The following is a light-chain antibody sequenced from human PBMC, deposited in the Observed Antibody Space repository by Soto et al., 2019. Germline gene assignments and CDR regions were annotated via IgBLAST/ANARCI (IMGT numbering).Light chain of an antibody. CDR1: ERISSNF. V-gene: IGKV3-20*01. J-gene: IGKJ3*01. CDR3: QQYGTSPFT. CDR2: GAS. Sequence: VLTQSPDTLSLSPGERATLSCRASERISSNFLAWYQQRPGQAPRLLIYGASTSASGIPDRFSGSGSGTDFALTISRLEPEDFAVFYCQQYGTSPFTVGPGNTVEIK.